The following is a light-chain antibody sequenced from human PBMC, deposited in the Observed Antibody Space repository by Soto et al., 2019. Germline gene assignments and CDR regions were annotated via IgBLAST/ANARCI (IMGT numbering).Light chain of an antibody. Sequence: EIVLTQSPATLSLSPGERATLSCRASQSVSSSYLAWYQQKPGQAPRLLIYGASSRATGIPARFSGSGSGTEFTLTISSLQSEDFAIYYCQQYNIWPPWTFGQGTKVDIK. J-gene: IGKJ1*01. CDR1: QSVSSSY. V-gene: IGKV3-15*01. CDR2: GAS. CDR3: QQYNIWPPWT.